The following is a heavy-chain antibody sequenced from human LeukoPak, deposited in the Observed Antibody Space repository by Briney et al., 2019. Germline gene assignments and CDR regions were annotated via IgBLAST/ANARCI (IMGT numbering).Heavy chain of an antibody. Sequence: GGSLRLSCAASGSIFSSYGMHWVRQAPGKGLEWVAFMRPDGSDKYYADSVKGRFTISRDNSKNTLYLQMNSLRAEDTAVYYCAKHDSSSYYWGQGTLVTVSS. CDR1: GSIFSSYG. CDR2: MRPDGSDK. CDR3: AKHDSSSYY. V-gene: IGHV3-30*02. J-gene: IGHJ4*02. D-gene: IGHD3-22*01.